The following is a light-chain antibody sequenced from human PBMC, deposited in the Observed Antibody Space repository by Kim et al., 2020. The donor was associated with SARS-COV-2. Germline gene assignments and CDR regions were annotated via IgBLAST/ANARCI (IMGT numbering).Light chain of an antibody. CDR3: QQYGSSPLT. J-gene: IGKJ5*01. V-gene: IGKV3-20*01. Sequence: IVLTQSPGTLFLSPGERATLSCRASQSVTSNYVAWYQRRPAQAPRLLIYGASSRASGIPDRVSGSGSGTDFTLTISRLEPEDSAVYYCQQYGSSPLTFGQGTRLEIK. CDR1: QSVTSNY. CDR2: GAS.